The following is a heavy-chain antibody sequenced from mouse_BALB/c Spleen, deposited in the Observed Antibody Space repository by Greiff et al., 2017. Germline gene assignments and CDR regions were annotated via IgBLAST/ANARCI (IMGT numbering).Heavy chain of an antibody. CDR1: GFAFSSYD. D-gene: IGHD2-4*01. J-gene: IGHJ2*01. CDR3: ARLIHYDYSYYFDY. CDR2: ISSGGGST. V-gene: IGHV5-12-1*01. Sequence: EVKLVESGGGLVKPGGSLKLSCAASGFAFSSYDMSWVRQTPEKRLEWVAYISSGGGSTYYPDTVKGRFTISRDNAKNTLYLQMSSLKSEDTAMYYCARLIHYDYSYYFDYWGQGTTLTVSS.